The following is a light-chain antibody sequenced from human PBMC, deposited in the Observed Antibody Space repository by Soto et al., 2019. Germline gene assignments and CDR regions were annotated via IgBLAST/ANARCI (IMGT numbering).Light chain of an antibody. Sequence: QSALTQPASVSGSPGQTITISCAGTKFDIGRYDYVSWYRQHPGEAPKLIIFEVNNRPTGVSNRFSGSKSGNTAPLTIFGLQVEDEALYFCCSYTSASALGIFGGGAHLTVL. CDR3: CSYTSASALGI. CDR1: KFDIGRYDY. V-gene: IGLV2-14*01. J-gene: IGLJ7*01. CDR2: EVN.